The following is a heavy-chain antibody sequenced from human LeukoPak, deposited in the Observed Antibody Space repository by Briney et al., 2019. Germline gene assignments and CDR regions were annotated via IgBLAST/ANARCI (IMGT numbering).Heavy chain of an antibody. CDR2: IIAILGIA. J-gene: IGHJ4*02. D-gene: IGHD3-22*01. CDR1: GGTFSSYA. CDR3: ARRATDYYDSSGYYPPFDY. V-gene: IGHV1-69*04. Sequence: ASVKVSCKASGGTFSSYAISWVRQAPGQGLEWMGRIIAILGIANYAQKFQGRVTITADKSTSTAYMELSSLRSEDTAVYYCARRATDYYDSSGYYPPFDYWGQGTLVTVSS.